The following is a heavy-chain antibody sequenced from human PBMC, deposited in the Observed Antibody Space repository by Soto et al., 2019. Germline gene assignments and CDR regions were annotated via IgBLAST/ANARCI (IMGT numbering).Heavy chain of an antibody. D-gene: IGHD6-6*01. V-gene: IGHV3-30*04. J-gene: IGHJ4*02. CDR1: GFTFSSYA. CDR3: ARGRSGFRTSSAGLDY. Sequence: QVHLVESGGGVVQPGRSLRLSCTASGFTFSSYAMHWVRQAPGKGLEWVAVISYDGSNKYSAESVKGRCTTSRDNSKNTVNLEIMSLRGEDTAVYYCARGRSGFRTSSAGLDYWGQGALVTVSS. CDR2: ISYDGSNK.